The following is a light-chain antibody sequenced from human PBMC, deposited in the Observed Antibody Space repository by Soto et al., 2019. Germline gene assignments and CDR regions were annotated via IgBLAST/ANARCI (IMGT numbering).Light chain of an antibody. V-gene: IGKV3-11*01. CDR3: QQRSNWPPIT. Sequence: ERLMTQSPDTLSVPPGERATLFSRPNQTVGRSLACYRRRPGQAPRLLIYDASNRATGIPARFGGSGSGTDFTLTISSLEPEDFAVYYCQQRSNWPPITFGQGTRLEIK. CDR1: QTVGRS. CDR2: DAS. J-gene: IGKJ5*01.